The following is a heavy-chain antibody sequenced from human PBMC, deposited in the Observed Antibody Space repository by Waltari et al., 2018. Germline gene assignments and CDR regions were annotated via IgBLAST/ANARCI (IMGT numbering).Heavy chain of an antibody. Sequence: QVQLVQSGAEVKKPGSSVKVSCKASGGTFSSYAISWVRQAPGQGLEWMVGIIPILGIANYAQKFQGRVTITADESTSTAYMELSSLRSEDTAVYYCARVGLGQQLEGYFDYWGQGTLVTVSS. CDR1: GGTFSSYA. CDR2: IIPILGIA. CDR3: ARVGLGQQLEGYFDY. J-gene: IGHJ4*02. D-gene: IGHD6-13*01. V-gene: IGHV1-69*04.